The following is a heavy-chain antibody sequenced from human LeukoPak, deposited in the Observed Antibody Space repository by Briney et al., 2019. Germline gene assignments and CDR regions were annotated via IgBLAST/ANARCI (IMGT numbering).Heavy chain of an antibody. D-gene: IGHD3-22*01. J-gene: IGHJ4*02. CDR1: GGSISSYY. CDR2: IYYGGST. V-gene: IGHV4-59*01. Sequence: SETLSLTCTVSGGSISSYYWSWIRQPPGKGLEWIGYIYYGGSTNYNPSLKSRVTISADMSKNQFSLKLSSVTAADTAVYYCARDIIRSSGLFDYWGQGTLVTVSS. CDR3: ARDIIRSSGLFDY.